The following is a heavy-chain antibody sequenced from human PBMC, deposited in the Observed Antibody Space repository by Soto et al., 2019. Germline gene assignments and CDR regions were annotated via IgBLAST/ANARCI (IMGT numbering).Heavy chain of an antibody. Sequence: EVQLVESGGGLVQPGGSLRLSCAASGFTVSSNYMSWVRQAPGKGLEWVSVIYSGGSTYYADSVKGRFTISRDNSKNTLYLQMNSLRAEDTAVYYCARDSPLRYFDWSLGGYYMDVWGKGTTVTVSS. CDR2: IYSGGST. D-gene: IGHD3-9*01. J-gene: IGHJ6*03. V-gene: IGHV3-66*01. CDR3: ARDSPLRYFDWSLGGYYMDV. CDR1: GFTVSSNY.